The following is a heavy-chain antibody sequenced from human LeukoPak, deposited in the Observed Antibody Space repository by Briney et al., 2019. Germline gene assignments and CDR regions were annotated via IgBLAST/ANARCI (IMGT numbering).Heavy chain of an antibody. CDR3: ARENSGSYRVFDY. D-gene: IGHD1-26*01. Sequence: PSETQSLPCTVSGGSLSSFYGSWIRRPTGKGLEGLGSIKTIGRPKYNASLKSPVSMSVDTSKNHFCLKLSSVTAADTAVFYCARENSGSYRVFDYWGQGTLVTVSS. J-gene: IGHJ4*02. V-gene: IGHV4-4*07. CDR2: IKTIGRP. CDR1: GGSLSSFY.